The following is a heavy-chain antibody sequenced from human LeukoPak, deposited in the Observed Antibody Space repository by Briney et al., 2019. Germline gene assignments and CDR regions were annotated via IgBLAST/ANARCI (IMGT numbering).Heavy chain of an antibody. Sequence: PGGSLRLSCAASGFTFSSYGMSWVRQAPGKGLEWVSAISGSGGSTYYADSVKGRFTISRDNSKNTLYLQMNSLRAEDTAVYYCAKGSVPPGDILTGYDYWGQGTLVTVSS. V-gene: IGHV3-23*01. J-gene: IGHJ4*02. D-gene: IGHD3-9*01. CDR1: GFTFSSYG. CDR3: AKGSVPPGDILTGYDY. CDR2: ISGSGGST.